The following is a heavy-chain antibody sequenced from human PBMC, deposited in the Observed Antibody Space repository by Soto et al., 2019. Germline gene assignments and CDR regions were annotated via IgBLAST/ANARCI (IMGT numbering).Heavy chain of an antibody. J-gene: IGHJ4*02. V-gene: IGHV2-5*02. CDR2: IYWDDDE. Sequence: QITLKESGPTLVKPTQTLTLTCTFSGFSLSTTAEGVGWIRQPPGKALEWLALIYWDDDERYSPSLKSRLTITKDTSNNPVVLTMTNVDPVDTATYYCAHGSCSSADCYPNPYLDYWGQGILVTVSS. CDR1: GFSLSTTAEG. D-gene: IGHD2-2*01. CDR3: AHGSCSSADCYPNPYLDY.